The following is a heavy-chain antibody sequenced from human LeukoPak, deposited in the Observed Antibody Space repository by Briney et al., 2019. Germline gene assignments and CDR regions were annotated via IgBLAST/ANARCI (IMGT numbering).Heavy chain of an antibody. V-gene: IGHV4-39*07. CDR3: ARGILWFGELSSRGNWFDP. D-gene: IGHD3-10*01. Sequence: SETLSLTCTVSGGSISSSSYYWGWIRQPPGKGLEWIGEINHSGSTNYNPSLKSRVTISVDTSKNQFSLKLSSVTAADTAVYYCARGILWFGELSSRGNWFDPWGQGTLVTVSS. CDR2: INHSGST. CDR1: GGSISSSSYY. J-gene: IGHJ5*02.